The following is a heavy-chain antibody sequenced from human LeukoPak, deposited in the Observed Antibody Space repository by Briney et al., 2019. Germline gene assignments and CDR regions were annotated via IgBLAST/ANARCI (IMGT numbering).Heavy chain of an antibody. CDR1: GFNFNDVW. D-gene: IGHD1-14*01. CDR2: VRSKGDDETG. Sequence: GSLRLSCAASGFNFNDVWMNWVRQGPGKGLEWIGRVRSKGDDETGDYAPPMKGRFTISRDASKTTLYLQINSLQVEDTGVYYCATGDRLDYWGQGTLVIVSS. CDR3: ATGDRLDY. J-gene: IGHJ4*02. V-gene: IGHV3-15*05.